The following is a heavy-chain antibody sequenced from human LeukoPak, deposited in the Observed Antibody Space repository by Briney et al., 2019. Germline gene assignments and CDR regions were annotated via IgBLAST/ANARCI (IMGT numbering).Heavy chain of an antibody. CDR1: GYSFTSYW. V-gene: IGHV5-10-1*01. CDR2: IDPSDSYT. Sequence: GESLRISCKGSGYSFTSYWISWVRQMPGKGLEWMGRIDPSDSYTNYSPSFQGHVTISADKSISTAYLQWSSLKASDTAIYFCARVRATVPDAFDIWGQGTMVTVSS. CDR3: ARVRATVPDAFDI. J-gene: IGHJ3*02. D-gene: IGHD2-15*01.